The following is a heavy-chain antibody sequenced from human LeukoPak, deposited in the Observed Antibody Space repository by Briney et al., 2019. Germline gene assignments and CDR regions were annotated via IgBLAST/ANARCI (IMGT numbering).Heavy chain of an antibody. CDR2: IYYSGST. Sequence: SETLSLTCTVSGGSISSYYWSWIRQPPGKGLEWIGYIYYSGSTNYNPSLKSRVTISVDTSKNQFSLKLSSVAAADTAVYYCASFYCSGGSCYFDYWGQGNLVTVSS. CDR3: ASFYCSGGSCYFDY. CDR1: GGSISSYY. V-gene: IGHV4-59*01. D-gene: IGHD2-15*01. J-gene: IGHJ4*02.